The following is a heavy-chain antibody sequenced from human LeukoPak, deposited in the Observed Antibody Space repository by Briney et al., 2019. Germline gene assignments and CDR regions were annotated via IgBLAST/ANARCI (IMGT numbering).Heavy chain of an antibody. CDR3: AKDLGWELPAEAY. D-gene: IGHD1-26*01. CDR2: IKSDGSST. J-gene: IGHJ4*02. V-gene: IGHV3-74*01. CDR1: GFTFSNYW. Sequence: GGSLRLSCAASGFTFSNYWMHWVRRAPGKGLVWVSRIKSDGSSTNYADSVKGRFTISRDNSNNTLYLQMNSLRAEDTAMYYCAKDLGWELPAEAYWGQGILVTVSS.